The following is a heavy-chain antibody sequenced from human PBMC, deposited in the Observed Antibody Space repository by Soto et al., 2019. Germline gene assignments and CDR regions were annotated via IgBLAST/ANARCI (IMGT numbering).Heavy chain of an antibody. V-gene: IGHV3-21*01. CDR3: ARVPDVDTDMYYFDY. D-gene: IGHD5-18*01. Sequence: EVQLVESGGGLVKPGGSLRLSCAASGFTFSSYSMNWFRQAPGKGLEWVSSISSSSSYIYYADSLKGRFTISRDNAKNSLYLQMNSLRAEDTAVYYGARVPDVDTDMYYFDYWGQGTLVTVSS. CDR1: GFTFSSYS. J-gene: IGHJ4*02. CDR2: ISSSSSYI.